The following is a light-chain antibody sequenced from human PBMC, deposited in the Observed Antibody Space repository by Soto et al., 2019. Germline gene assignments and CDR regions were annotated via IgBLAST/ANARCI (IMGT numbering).Light chain of an antibody. CDR2: GAS. CDR1: QSVSSSY. Sequence: EIVLTQSPGTLSLSPGERATLSCRASQSVSSSYLAWYQQKPGQAPRLLIYGASSRATGIPDRFSGSGSGTDFTLTISRLEPEDFAVYYCQQYGSSPLYTFGHRTKLEIK. J-gene: IGKJ2*01. V-gene: IGKV3-20*01. CDR3: QQYGSSPLYT.